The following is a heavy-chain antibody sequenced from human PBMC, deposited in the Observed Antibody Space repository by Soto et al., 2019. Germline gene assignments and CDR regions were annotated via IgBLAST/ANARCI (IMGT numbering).Heavy chain of an antibody. J-gene: IGHJ5*02. CDR1: GFTFSNAW. CDR3: TTELRASWYHSLGP. Sequence: EVQLVESGGGLVKPGGSLRLSCAASGFTFSNAWMNWVRQAPGKGLEWVGLIKSKTDGGTTDYAAPVKGRFTISRDDSKNTLYLQMNSLKTEDTAVYYCTTELRASWYHSLGPWGQGTLVTVSS. V-gene: IGHV3-15*07. D-gene: IGHD6-13*01. CDR2: IKSKTDGGTT.